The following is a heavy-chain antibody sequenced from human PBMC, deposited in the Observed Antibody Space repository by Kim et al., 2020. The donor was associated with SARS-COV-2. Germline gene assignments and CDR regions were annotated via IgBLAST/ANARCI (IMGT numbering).Heavy chain of an antibody. J-gene: IGHJ4*02. CDR3: ARGLRYNWNDVQPPAFLYDY. CDR1: GGSISSYY. CDR2: IYYSGST. V-gene: IGHV4-59*13. D-gene: IGHD1-1*01. Sequence: SETLSLTCTVSGGSISSYYWSWIRQPPGKGLEWIGYIYYSGSTNYNPSLKSRVTISVDTSKNQFSLKLSSVTAADTAVYYCARGLRYNWNDVQPPAFLYDYWGQGTLVTVSS.